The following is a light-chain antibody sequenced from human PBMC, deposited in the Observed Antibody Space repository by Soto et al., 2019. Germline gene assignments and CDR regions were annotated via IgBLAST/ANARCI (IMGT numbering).Light chain of an antibody. CDR3: MQAVQTLT. Sequence: DNVLTQSPLSLAVTLGEPASISCRSSQSALHSNGKTYLDWYLQKPGQSPQLLIYSAVYRASGVPDRFSGSGSGTDFTLQISRVEAEDVWVYYCMQAVQTLTVGGGTNVEIK. V-gene: IGKV2-28*01. CDR1: QSALHSNGKTY. J-gene: IGKJ4*01. CDR2: SAV.